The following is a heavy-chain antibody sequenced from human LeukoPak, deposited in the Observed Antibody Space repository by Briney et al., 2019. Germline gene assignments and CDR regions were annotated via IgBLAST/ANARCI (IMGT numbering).Heavy chain of an antibody. J-gene: IGHJ4*02. CDR1: GFTFSNAW. D-gene: IGHD5-12*01. V-gene: IGHV3-15*01. CDR2: IKSKADGGTT. CDR3: AKDRHPVATTPIYFDY. Sequence: GGSLRLSCAASGFTFSNAWMSWVRQAPGTGLEWVGRIKSKADGGTTDYAAPVKGRFTISRDDSKNTLYLQMNSLRAEDTAVYYCAKDRHPVATTPIYFDYWGQGTLVTVSS.